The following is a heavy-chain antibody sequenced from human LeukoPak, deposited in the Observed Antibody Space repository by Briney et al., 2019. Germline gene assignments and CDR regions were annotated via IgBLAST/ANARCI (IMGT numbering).Heavy chain of an antibody. CDR2: INSDGINT. Sequence: GGSLRLSCAASGFTFSNYWMHWVRQAPGKGLVWVSRINSDGINTSYADSVKGRFTISRDNAKNTLNLQMNSLRAEDTAVYYCARDLGQYYDSSDNWFDPWGQGTLVTVSS. CDR3: ARDLGQYYDSSDNWFDP. D-gene: IGHD3-10*01. CDR1: GFTFSNYW. J-gene: IGHJ5*02. V-gene: IGHV3-74*01.